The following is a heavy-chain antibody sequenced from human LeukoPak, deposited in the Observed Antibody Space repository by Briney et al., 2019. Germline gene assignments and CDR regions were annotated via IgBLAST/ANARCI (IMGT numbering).Heavy chain of an antibody. CDR2: INHSGST. CDR3: ARGHSPVTTKVSYFQH. J-gene: IGHJ1*01. V-gene: IGHV4-34*01. CDR1: GGSFSGYY. D-gene: IGHD4-17*01. Sequence: NPSETLSLTCAVYGGSFSGYYWSSIRQPPGKGLEWIGEINHSGSTNYNPSLKSRVTILVDTSKNQFSLKLSSVTAADTAVYYCARGHSPVTTKVSYFQHWGQGTLVTVSS.